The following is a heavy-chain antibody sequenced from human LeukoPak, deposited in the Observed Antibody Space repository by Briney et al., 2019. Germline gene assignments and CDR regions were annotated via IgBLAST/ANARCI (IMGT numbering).Heavy chain of an antibody. CDR2: IYTSGST. CDR1: GGSISSYY. V-gene: IGHV4-4*07. J-gene: IGHJ6*03. Sequence: SETLSLTCTVSGGSISSYYWSWIRQPAGKALEWIGRIYTSGSTNYNPSLKSRVTMSVDTSKNQFSLKLSSVTAADTAVYYCARDSSSGYYYYYMDVWGKGTTVTVSS. D-gene: IGHD6-6*01. CDR3: ARDSSSGYYYYYMDV.